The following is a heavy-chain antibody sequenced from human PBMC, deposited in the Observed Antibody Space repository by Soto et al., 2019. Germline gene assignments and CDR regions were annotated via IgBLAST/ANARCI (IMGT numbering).Heavy chain of an antibody. Sequence: QVKLVQSRAEVKKPGSSVKVSCKASGGPFSNDIITWVRQAPGQGLEWMGRIIPLLNIANYAQKFQGRVTITADRSTGTAYMELNSLRSEDTAVYYCARDSPIGSTFSGYDAIDYWGQGTLVTVSS. D-gene: IGHD5-12*01. V-gene: IGHV1-69*08. J-gene: IGHJ4*02. CDR1: GGPFSNDI. CDR2: IIPLLNIA. CDR3: ARDSPIGSTFSGYDAIDY.